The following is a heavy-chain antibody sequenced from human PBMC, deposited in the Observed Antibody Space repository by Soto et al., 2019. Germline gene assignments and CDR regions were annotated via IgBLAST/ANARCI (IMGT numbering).Heavy chain of an antibody. Sequence: ASVKVSCKASGYTFTSYAMRWVRQAPGQRLEWMGWINAGNGNTKYSQKFQGRVTITRDTSASTAYMELSSLRSEDTAVYYCARVGGVIFGEIPYYYGMDVWGQGTTVTVSS. CDR3: ARVGGVIFGEIPYYYGMDV. D-gene: IGHD3-10*01. V-gene: IGHV1-3*01. CDR2: INAGNGNT. CDR1: GYTFTSYA. J-gene: IGHJ6*02.